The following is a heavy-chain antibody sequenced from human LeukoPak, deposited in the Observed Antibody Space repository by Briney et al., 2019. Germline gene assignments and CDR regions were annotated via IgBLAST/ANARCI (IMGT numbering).Heavy chain of an antibody. CDR2: IIPIFGTA. D-gene: IGHD2-2*01. V-gene: IGHV1-69*05. Sequence: SVKVSCKASGGTFSSYAISWVRQAPGQGLEWMGGIIPIFGTANYAQKFQGRVTITTDESTSTAYMELSSLRSEDTAVYYCARLRRSCSSTSRYALTGYYYYMDVWGKGTTVTVSS. J-gene: IGHJ6*03. CDR3: ARLRRSCSSTSRYALTGYYYYMDV. CDR1: GGTFSSYA.